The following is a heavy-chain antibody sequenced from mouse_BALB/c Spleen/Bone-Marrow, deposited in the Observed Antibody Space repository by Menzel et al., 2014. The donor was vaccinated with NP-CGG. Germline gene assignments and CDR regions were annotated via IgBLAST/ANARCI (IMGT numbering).Heavy chain of an antibody. J-gene: IGHJ4*01. V-gene: IGHV5-12-2*01. CDR2: INNGGGST. CDR1: GFTFIAYT. D-gene: IGHD2-14*01. Sequence: EVKLMESGGGLVEPGGSLKLSCAASGFTFIAYTMSWVRQTPEERLEWVAYINNGGGSTYYPDTVKGRFTISRDNAKNTLYLQMSSLKSEDTAMYYCARHGEERPVLAMDYWGQGTSVTVSS. CDR3: ARHGEERPVLAMDY.